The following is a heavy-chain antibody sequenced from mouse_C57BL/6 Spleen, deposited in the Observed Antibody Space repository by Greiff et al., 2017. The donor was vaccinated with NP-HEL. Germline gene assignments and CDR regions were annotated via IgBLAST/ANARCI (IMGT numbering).Heavy chain of an antibody. CDR3: ARTFYDGYRYYYAMDY. V-gene: IGHV2-2*01. CDR2: IWSGGST. J-gene: IGHJ4*01. CDR1: GFSLTSYG. Sequence: VQLQQSGPGLVQPSQSLSITCTVSGFSLTSYGVHWVRQSPGKGLEWLGVIWSGGSTDYNAAFISRLSISKDNSKSQVFFKMNSLQADDTAIYYCARTFYDGYRYYYAMDYWGQGTSVTVSS. D-gene: IGHD2-3*01.